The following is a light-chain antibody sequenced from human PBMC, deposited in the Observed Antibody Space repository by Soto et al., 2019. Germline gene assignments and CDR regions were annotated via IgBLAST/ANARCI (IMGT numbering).Light chain of an antibody. CDR3: QQFNNFSWT. CDR1: QSISIW. Sequence: DIQMTQSPSTLSASVGDRVTITCWASQSISIWLAWYQQKPGKAPKLLIYKASTLKSGVPSRFSGSGSGTEFTLTISSLQPDDFATYYCQQFNNFSWTFGQGTKVEIK. V-gene: IGKV1-5*03. J-gene: IGKJ1*01. CDR2: KAS.